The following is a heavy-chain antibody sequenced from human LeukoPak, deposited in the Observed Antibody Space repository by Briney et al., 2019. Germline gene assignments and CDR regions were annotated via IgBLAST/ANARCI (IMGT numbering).Heavy chain of an antibody. J-gene: IGHJ4*02. Sequence: GGSLRLSCAASGFTFSNYWMSWVRQAPGKGLEWVANIKQDGTEKWYVDSVKGRFTISRDNAKNSLYLQVNCLRAEDTAIYYCARDGQSGGSGSYPYFDYGGQGTLVTVSS. CDR1: GFTFSNYW. D-gene: IGHD3-10*01. CDR3: ARDGQSGGSGSYPYFDY. V-gene: IGHV3-7*03. CDR2: IKQDGTEK.